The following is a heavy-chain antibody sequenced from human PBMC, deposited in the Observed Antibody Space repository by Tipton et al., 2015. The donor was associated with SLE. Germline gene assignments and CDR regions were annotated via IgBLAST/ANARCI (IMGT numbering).Heavy chain of an antibody. CDR3: ARTLGAIAHTVYDAFDI. CDR1: GGSISSSSYY. Sequence: TLSLTCTVSGGSISSSSYYWGWIRQPPGKGLEWIGSIYYSGSTYYNPSLKSRVTMSVDMSKNQSSLRLTSVTAADTAVYYCARTLGAIAHTVYDAFDIWGQGKMVTVPS. CDR2: IYYSGST. V-gene: IGHV4-39*07. D-gene: IGHD1-26*01. J-gene: IGHJ3*02.